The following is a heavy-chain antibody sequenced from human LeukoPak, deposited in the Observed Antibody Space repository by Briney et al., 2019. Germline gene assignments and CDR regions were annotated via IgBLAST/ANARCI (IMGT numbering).Heavy chain of an antibody. V-gene: IGHV4-39*07. J-gene: IGHJ4*02. CDR1: GGSISSSSYY. CDR3: ARGTRNYDILTGPFDY. CDR2: IYYSGST. Sequence: SETLSLTCTVSGGSISSSSYYWGWIRQPPGKGLEWIGSIYYSGSTYYNPSLKSRVTISVDTSKNQFSLKLSSVTAADTAVYYCARGTRNYDILTGPFDYWGQGTLVTVSS. D-gene: IGHD3-9*01.